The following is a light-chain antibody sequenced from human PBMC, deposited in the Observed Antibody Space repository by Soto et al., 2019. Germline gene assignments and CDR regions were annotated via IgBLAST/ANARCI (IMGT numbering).Light chain of an antibody. CDR2: AAS. CDR1: QGITNY. CDR3: QKYNGAPRA. Sequence: DIQMTQSPSSLSATVGDRVTISCRASQGITNYLAWYQQKPGKVPKLLIYAASTLQSGVPSRFSGSGSGTDFTLTISSLQPEDVATYYCQKYNGAPRAFGQGTKVEIK. V-gene: IGKV1-27*01. J-gene: IGKJ1*01.